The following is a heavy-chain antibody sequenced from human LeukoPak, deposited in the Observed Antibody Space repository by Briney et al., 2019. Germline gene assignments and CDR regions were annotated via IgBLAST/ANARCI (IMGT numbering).Heavy chain of an antibody. Sequence: SETLSLTCTVSGGSISGYYWSWIRQPPGKGLEWIGYIYYSGSTSYNPSLKSRVTISVDTSKNQFSLKLSSVTAADTAVYYCAREGARWEPSFSAFDIWGQGTMVTVSS. D-gene: IGHD1-26*01. CDR1: GGSISGYY. V-gene: IGHV4-59*01. J-gene: IGHJ3*02. CDR3: AREGARWEPSFSAFDI. CDR2: IYYSGST.